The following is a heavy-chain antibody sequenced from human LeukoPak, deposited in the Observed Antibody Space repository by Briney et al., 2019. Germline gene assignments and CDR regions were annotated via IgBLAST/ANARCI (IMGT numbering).Heavy chain of an antibody. CDR1: GYSFTSYW. Sequence: GESLKISCKGSGYSFTSYWIGWVRQMPGKGLEWMGIIYPGDSDTRYSPSFQGQVTISADKSISTAYLQWSSLKASDTAMYYCARTKHTKYYGVDVWGQGTTVTVSS. V-gene: IGHV5-51*01. CDR2: IYPGDSDT. J-gene: IGHJ6*02. CDR3: ARTKHTKYYGVDV. D-gene: IGHD2-21*01.